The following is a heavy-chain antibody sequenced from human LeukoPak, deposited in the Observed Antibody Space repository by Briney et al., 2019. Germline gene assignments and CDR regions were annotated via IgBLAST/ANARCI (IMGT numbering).Heavy chain of an antibody. CDR1: GGSFSGYY. Sequence: PSETLSLTCAVYGGSFSGYYWSWIRQPPGKGLEWIGEINHSGSTNYNPSLKSRVTISVDTSKNQFSLKLSSVTAADTAVYYCARLAPPHFDYWGQGTLVTVSS. CDR3: ARLAPPHFDY. J-gene: IGHJ4*02. V-gene: IGHV4-34*01. CDR2: INHSGST.